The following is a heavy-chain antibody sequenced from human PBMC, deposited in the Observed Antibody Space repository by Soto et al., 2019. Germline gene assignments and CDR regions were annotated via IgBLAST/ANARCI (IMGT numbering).Heavy chain of an antibody. D-gene: IGHD2-15*01. CDR3: ACDLVVASDSYGLDV. CDR2: IWHDGNNK. V-gene: IGHV3-33*01. Sequence: PGGSLRLSCAASGFTFSNYGMHWVRQAPGKGLEWVAIIWHDGNNKYYADSVRGRFIISRDNSKNRLYLQMNSLRAEDTAVYYCACDLVVASDSYGLDVWGQGTPVTVSS. CDR1: GFTFSNYG. J-gene: IGHJ6*02.